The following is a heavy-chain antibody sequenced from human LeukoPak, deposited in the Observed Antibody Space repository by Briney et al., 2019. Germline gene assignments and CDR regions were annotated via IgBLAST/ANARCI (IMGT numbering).Heavy chain of an antibody. CDR3: ARDHPFTVRYGSGSFGMDV. V-gene: IGHV3-23*01. CDR2: ISGSALST. CDR1: GFTFSSYA. Sequence: GGSLRLSCAASGFTFSSYAMSWVRQAPGKGLEWVSAISGSALSTYYADSVKGRFTISRDNSKNTLYLQMNSLRAEDTAVYYCARDHPFTVRYGSGSFGMDVWGQGTTVTVSS. J-gene: IGHJ6*02. D-gene: IGHD3-10*01.